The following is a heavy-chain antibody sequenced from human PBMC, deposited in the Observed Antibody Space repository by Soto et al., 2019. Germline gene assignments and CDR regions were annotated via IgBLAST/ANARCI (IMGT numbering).Heavy chain of an antibody. D-gene: IGHD2-21*01. CDR2: INKDGSVK. CDR3: VREIASRL. CDR1: GFTFTSYW. Sequence: EVQVVESGGGLVQPGGSLRLSCAASGFTFTSYWMTWVRQAPGRGLEWVANINKDGSVKSYVDSGKGRFTISRDNAKSSLYLQMNSLRADDTAVYYCVREIASRLWGKGTTVIVSS. J-gene: IGHJ6*04. V-gene: IGHV3-7*01.